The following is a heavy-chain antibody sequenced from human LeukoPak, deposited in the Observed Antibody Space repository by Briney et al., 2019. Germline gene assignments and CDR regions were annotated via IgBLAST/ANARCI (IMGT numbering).Heavy chain of an antibody. V-gene: IGHV4-34*01. CDR3: ARSFPGYYGGNPI. J-gene: IGHJ3*02. CDR2: INHSGST. D-gene: IGHD4-23*01. Sequence: TSETLSLTCAVYGGSFSGYYWSWIRQPPGKGLEWIGEINHSGSTNYNPSLKSRVTISVDTSKNQFSLKLSSVTAADTAVYYCARSFPGYYGGNPIWGQGTMVTVSS. CDR1: GGSFSGYY.